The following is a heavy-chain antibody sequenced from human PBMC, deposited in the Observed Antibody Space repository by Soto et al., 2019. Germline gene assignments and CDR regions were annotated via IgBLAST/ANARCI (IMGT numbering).Heavy chain of an antibody. Sequence: QVQLVQSGAEVKKPGSSVKVSCKASGGTFSSYAISWVRQAPGQGLEWMGGIIPIFGTVNYAQKFQGRVTITADESTSTAYMELSSLRSEDTAVYYCARESSYDSSGYYLYYFDYWGQGTLVTVSS. CDR2: IIPIFGTV. J-gene: IGHJ4*02. CDR1: GGTFSSYA. D-gene: IGHD3-22*01. CDR3: ARESSYDSSGYYLYYFDY. V-gene: IGHV1-69*01.